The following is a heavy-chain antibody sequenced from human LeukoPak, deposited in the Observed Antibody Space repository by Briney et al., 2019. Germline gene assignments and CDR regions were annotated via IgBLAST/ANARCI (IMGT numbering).Heavy chain of an antibody. CDR3: ARGRRYSSPRNYYYMDV. V-gene: IGHV4-34*01. Sequence: SETLSLTCAVYGGSFSGYYWSWIRQLPGKGLEWIGEINHSGSTNYNPSLKSRVTISVDTSKNQFSLKLSSVTAADTAVYYCARGRRYSSPRNYYYMDVWGKGTTVTVSS. CDR1: GGSFSGYY. D-gene: IGHD6-13*01. CDR2: INHSGST. J-gene: IGHJ6*03.